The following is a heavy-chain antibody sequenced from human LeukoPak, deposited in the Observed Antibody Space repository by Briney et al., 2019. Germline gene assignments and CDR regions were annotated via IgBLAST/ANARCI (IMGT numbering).Heavy chain of an antibody. CDR1: GGSFSGYY. J-gene: IGHJ4*02. V-gene: IGHV4-34*01. CDR2: INHSGST. CDR3: ASPPGLVRAAKAY. D-gene: IGHD2-15*01. Sequence: TSETLSLTCAVYGGSFSGYYWSWIRQPPGKGLEWIGEINHSGSTNYNPSLKSRVTISVDTSKNQFSLKLSSVTAADTAVYYCASPPGLVRAAKAYWGQGTLVTVSS.